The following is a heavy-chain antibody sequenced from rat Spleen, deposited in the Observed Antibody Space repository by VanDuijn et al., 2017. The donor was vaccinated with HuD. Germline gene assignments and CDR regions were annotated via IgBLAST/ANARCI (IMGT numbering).Heavy chain of an antibody. Sequence: QVQLKESGPGLVQPSQTLSLTCTVSGFSLTSYNVHWIRQPTGKGLEWMGIIWTGGSTDYNSPLKSRLSINRETSKSQVFLKMNSLQTEDIGTYYCARASTYPGYFDYWGQGVMVTVSS. J-gene: IGHJ2*01. CDR3: ARASTYPGYFDY. V-gene: IGHV2-30*01. D-gene: IGHD1-4*01. CDR2: IWTGGST. CDR1: GFSLTSYN.